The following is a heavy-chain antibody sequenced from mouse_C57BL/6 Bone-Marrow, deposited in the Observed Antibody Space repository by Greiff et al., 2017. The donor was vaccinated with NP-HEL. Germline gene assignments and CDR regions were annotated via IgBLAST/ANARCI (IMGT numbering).Heavy chain of an antibody. CDR1: GFTFSDYY. J-gene: IGHJ2*01. Sequence: EVQGVESGGGLVQPGGSLKLSCAASGFTFSDYYMYWVRQTPEKRLEWVAYISNGGGSTYYPDTVKGRFTISRDNAKNTLYLQMSRLKSEDTAMYYGARGTTVVADYWGQGTTLTVSS. CDR3: ARGTTVVADY. V-gene: IGHV5-12*01. CDR2: ISNGGGST. D-gene: IGHD1-1*01.